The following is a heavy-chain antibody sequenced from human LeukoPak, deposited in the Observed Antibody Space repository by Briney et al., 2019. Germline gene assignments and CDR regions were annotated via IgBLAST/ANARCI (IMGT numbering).Heavy chain of an antibody. CDR2: IYYSGST. CDR3: ARSQPLRYFDWLFSH. CDR1: GGSISSYY. Sequence: SETLSLTCTVSGGSISSYYWSWIRQPPGKGLEWIGYIYYSGSTNYNPSLKSRVTISVDTSKNQFSLKLSSVTAADTAVYYCARSQPLRYFDWLFSHWGQGTLVTVSS. J-gene: IGHJ4*02. D-gene: IGHD3-9*01. V-gene: IGHV4-59*01.